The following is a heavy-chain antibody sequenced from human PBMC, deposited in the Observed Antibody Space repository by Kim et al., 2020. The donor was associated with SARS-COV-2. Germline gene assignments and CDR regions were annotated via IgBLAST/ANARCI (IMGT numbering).Heavy chain of an antibody. Sequence: GESLKISCKGSGYSFTSYWIGWVRQMPGKGLEWMGIIYPGDSDTRYSPSFQGQVTISADKSISTAYLQWSSLKASDTAMYYCARHVSYHAGSNMGYGMDVWGQGTTVTVSS. CDR2: IYPGDSDT. V-gene: IGHV5-51*01. J-gene: IGHJ6*02. CDR1: GYSFTSYW. CDR3: ARHVSYHAGSNMGYGMDV. D-gene: IGHD2-2*01.